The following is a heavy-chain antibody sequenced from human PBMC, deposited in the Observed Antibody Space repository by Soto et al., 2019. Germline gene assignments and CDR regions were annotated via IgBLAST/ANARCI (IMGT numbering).Heavy chain of an antibody. CDR3: ARHNKGDYYYMDV. CDR1: GYSFTSYW. V-gene: IGHV5-51*01. Sequence: GESLKISCKGPGYSFTSYWIGWVRQMPGKGLEWMGIIYPGDSDTRYSPSFQGQVTISADKSINTAYPQWSSLKASDTTMYYCARHNKGDYYYMDVWGKGTTVTVSS. J-gene: IGHJ6*03. CDR2: IYPGDSDT.